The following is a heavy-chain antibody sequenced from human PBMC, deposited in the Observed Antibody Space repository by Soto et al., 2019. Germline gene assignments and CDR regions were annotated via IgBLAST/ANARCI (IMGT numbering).Heavy chain of an antibody. CDR2: INAGNGNT. CDR3: ARVPTVSHYYYYYGMDV. J-gene: IGHJ6*02. Sequence: GASVKVSCKASGYTFTSYAMHWVRQAPGQRLEWMGWINAGNGNTKYSQKFQGRVTITRDTSASTAYMELSSLRSEDTAVYYCARVPTVSHYYYYYGMDVWGQGTTVTVSS. V-gene: IGHV1-3*01. CDR1: GYTFTSYA. D-gene: IGHD4-4*01.